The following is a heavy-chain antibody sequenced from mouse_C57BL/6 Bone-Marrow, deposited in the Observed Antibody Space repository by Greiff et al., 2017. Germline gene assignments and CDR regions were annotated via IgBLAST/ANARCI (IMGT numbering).Heavy chain of an antibody. Sequence: QVQLQQPGAELVKPGASVKLFCQASGHTFTSYRMHRVKQRPGPGLEWIGMIYPYSGSSNYNEKFTCKATLTVDKSSSTAYTRLSSLASDDSAVYNCAKEENGYWAYWGQGTRVTVSA. J-gene: IGHJ3*01. D-gene: IGHD2-3*01. CDR2: IYPYSGSS. CDR3: AKEENGYWAY. V-gene: IGHV1-64*01. CDR1: GHTFTSYR.